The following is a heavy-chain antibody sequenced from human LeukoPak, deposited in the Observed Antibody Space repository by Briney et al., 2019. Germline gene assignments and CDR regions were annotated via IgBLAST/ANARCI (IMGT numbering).Heavy chain of an antibody. CDR2: INPNTDGI. CDR3: ARVKALGIVGSTTVLDP. CDR1: GYTFTDYY. D-gene: IGHD1-26*01. J-gene: IGHJ5*02. V-gene: IGHV1-2*02. Sequence: ASVKVSCKASGYTFTDYYIHWVRQAPGQGLEWMAWINPNTDGINYAQNFRGRVTMTRDTSISTAYMELSSLRSDDTAIYYCARVKALGIVGSTTVLDPWGQGTLVTVSS.